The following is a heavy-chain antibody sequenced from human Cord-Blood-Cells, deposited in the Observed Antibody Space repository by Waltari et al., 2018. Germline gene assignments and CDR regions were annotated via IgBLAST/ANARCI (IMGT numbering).Heavy chain of an antibody. J-gene: IGHJ2*01. CDR2: INHSGST. V-gene: IGHV4-34*01. D-gene: IGHD6-13*01. CDR1: GGSFSGYY. CDR3: ARGPRIAAADDWYFDL. Sequence: QVQLQQWGAGLLKSSETLSLTCAVYGGSFSGYYWSWIRQPPGKGLEWIGEINHSGSTNYNPSLKSRVTISVDTSKNQFSLKLSSVTAADTAVYYCARGPRIAAADDWYFDLWGRGTLVTVSS.